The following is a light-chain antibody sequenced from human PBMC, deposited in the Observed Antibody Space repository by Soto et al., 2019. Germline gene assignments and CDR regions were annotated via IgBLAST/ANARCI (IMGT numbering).Light chain of an antibody. Sequence: DLQMTQSPSTLSASVGDRVTITCRASQTISSWLAWYQQKPGKAPKLLIYKASTLESGVPSRFSGSGSGTDFTLTVTSLQPEDFATYYCQQYSFYATFGQGTKVEI. CDR1: QTISSW. CDR3: QQYSFYAT. V-gene: IGKV1-5*03. J-gene: IGKJ1*01. CDR2: KAS.